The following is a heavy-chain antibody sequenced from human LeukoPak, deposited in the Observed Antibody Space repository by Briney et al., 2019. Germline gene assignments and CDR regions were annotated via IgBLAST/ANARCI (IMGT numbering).Heavy chain of an antibody. J-gene: IGHJ4*01. Sequence: SETLSLTCTVSAVSISTYYWTCIRQTPGKGLEWIGYIYYSGGTNFNPSLKSRVTMSVDTSKSQFSLKLSSVTAADTALYYCVIYNRASGHYHFDHWGQGTLVTVSS. CDR1: AVSISTYY. CDR3: VIYNRASGHYHFDH. V-gene: IGHV4-59*01. D-gene: IGHD2-15*01. CDR2: IYYSGGT.